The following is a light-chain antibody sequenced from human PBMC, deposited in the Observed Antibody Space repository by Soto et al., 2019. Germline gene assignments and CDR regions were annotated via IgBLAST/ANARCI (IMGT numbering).Light chain of an antibody. CDR3: QQGYTTPGT. J-gene: IGKJ1*01. CDR1: QSISAH. V-gene: IGKV1-39*01. Sequence: DIQMTQSPSSLSASVGDRVTITCRASQSISAHLNWYQQKPGKAPKGLIYAATNLESGVPSRFSGSGSGTEFTLTISSLQPEDFATYYCQQGYTTPGTFGQGTKVE. CDR2: AAT.